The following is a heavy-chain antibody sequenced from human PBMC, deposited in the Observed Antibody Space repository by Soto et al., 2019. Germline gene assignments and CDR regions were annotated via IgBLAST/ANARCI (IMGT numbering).Heavy chain of an antibody. D-gene: IGHD3-16*01. CDR1: GFTFNTFE. CDR2: ISTDSSRA. Sequence: EVQLLESGGGLVQPGGPLRLSCAASGFTFNTFEMSWVRQAPGRGLGWVSFISTDSSRAYYADAVKGRFTIARDNSKQTLDLQMNSRTAQDTAVYACLKGGWLDFWGQGTLVTVSS. CDR3: LKGGWLDF. V-gene: IGHV3-23*01. J-gene: IGHJ5*01.